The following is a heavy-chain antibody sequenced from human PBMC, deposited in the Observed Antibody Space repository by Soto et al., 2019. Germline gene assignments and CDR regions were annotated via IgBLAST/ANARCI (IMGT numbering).Heavy chain of an antibody. Sequence: GGSMRLSCAASGFTFSSYWMSWVRQAPGKGLEWVANIKQDGSEKYYVDSVKGRFTISRDNAKNSLYLQMNSLRAEDTALYYCAACGHDWGNWFDPWGQGTLVTVSS. CDR1: GFTFSSYW. CDR2: IKQDGSEK. CDR3: AACGHDWGNWFDP. J-gene: IGHJ5*02. V-gene: IGHV3-7*01. D-gene: IGHD5-12*01.